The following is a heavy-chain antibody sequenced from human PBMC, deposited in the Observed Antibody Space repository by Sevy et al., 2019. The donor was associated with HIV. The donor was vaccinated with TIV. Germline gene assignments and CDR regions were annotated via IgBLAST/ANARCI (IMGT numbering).Heavy chain of an antibody. V-gene: IGHV3-7*03. CDR1: GFTFSNYW. D-gene: IGHD2-2*01. CDR3: ARDVSSTTCLWGLDV. CDR2: IKRDGSER. Sequence: GGSLRLSCAASGFTFSNYWMTWVRQAPGKGLEWVANIKRDGSERYYVASVKGRFTISRDNAKNSLYLQMNSLRADDTAVYYCARDVSSTTCLWGLDVWGQGTTVTVSS. J-gene: IGHJ6*02.